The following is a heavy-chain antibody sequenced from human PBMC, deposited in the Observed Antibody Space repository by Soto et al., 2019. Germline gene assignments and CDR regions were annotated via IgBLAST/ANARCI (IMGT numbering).Heavy chain of an antibody. CDR2: IYHSGSA. CDR3: DRASRATWFDP. V-gene: IGHV4-30-4*01. CDR1: GGSISSGNYY. Sequence: QVQLQESGPGLVKPSQTLSLTCSVSGGSISSGNYYWSWIRQPPGKGLEWIGYIYHSGSAYYNTYLKSRANISLETYKNQFYLKLRSVTATDTAVYYCDRASRATWFDPWGQGTLVTVSS. J-gene: IGHJ5*02.